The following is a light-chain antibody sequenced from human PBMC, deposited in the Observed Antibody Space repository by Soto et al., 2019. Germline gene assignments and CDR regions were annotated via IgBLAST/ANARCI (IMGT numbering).Light chain of an antibody. Sequence: QSVLTQSPSASASLGASVKLTCTLSSGHSSYAIAWRQQQPEKGPRYLMKLNSDGSHSKGDGIPDRFSGSSSGAERYLTISSLQSEDEADYYCQTWGTGIYVVFGGGTKLTVL. V-gene: IGLV4-69*01. J-gene: IGLJ2*01. CDR1: SGHSSYA. CDR3: QTWGTGIYVV. CDR2: LNSDGSH.